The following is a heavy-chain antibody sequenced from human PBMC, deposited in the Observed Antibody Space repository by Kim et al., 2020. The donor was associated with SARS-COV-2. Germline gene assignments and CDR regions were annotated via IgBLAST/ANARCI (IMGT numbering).Heavy chain of an antibody. CDR3: ARVWGTYYGSGSYYNEYSIDY. V-gene: IGHV3-21*01. CDR2: ISSSSSYI. J-gene: IGHJ4*02. Sequence: GGSLRLSCAASGFTFSSYSMNWVRQAPGKGLEWVSSISSSSSYIYYADSVKGRFTISRDNAKNSLYLQMNSLRAEDTAVYYCARVWGTYYGSGSYYNEYSIDYWGQGTLVTVSS. D-gene: IGHD3-10*01. CDR1: GFTFSSYS.